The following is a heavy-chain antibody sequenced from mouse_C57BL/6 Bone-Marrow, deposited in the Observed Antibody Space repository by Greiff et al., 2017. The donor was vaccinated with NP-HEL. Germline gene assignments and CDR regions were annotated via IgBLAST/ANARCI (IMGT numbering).Heavy chain of an antibody. Sequence: VQLVESGAELARPGASVKLSCKASGSTFTSYGLSWVKQRTGQGLEWIGEIYPRSGNTYYHAKFKGKATLSADKSSSTAYMELRSLTSEDSAVYFSARGRGSSYNYWGQGTTLTVSS. CDR1: GSTFTSYG. D-gene: IGHD1-1*01. CDR2: IYPRSGNT. J-gene: IGHJ2*01. CDR3: ARGRGSSYNY. V-gene: IGHV1-81*01.